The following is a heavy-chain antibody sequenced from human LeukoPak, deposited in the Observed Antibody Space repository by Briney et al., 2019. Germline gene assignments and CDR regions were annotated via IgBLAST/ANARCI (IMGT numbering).Heavy chain of an antibody. CDR1: GFTFSSYW. J-gene: IGHJ4*02. CDR2: ISASGGNT. D-gene: IGHD6-19*01. V-gene: IGHV3-23*01. CDR3: AKVTSGWYGGLFDY. Sequence: GSLRLSCAASGFTFSSYWMHWVRQAPGKGLEWVSGISASGGNTYHADSVKGRLTISRDNSKSTLYLQMNSLRAEDTAVYYCAKVTSGWYGGLFDYWGQGALVTVSS.